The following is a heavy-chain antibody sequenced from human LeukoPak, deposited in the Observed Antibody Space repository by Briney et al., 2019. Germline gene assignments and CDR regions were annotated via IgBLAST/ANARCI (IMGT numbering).Heavy chain of an antibody. Sequence: GGSLRHSCAASGFTFSSYAMNWVRQAPGKGLEWVSTITGSSGSTNYADSVKGRFTISRDKSKNTLYLQMNSLRAEDTAVYYCAKGESGWYFDYWGQGTLVTVSS. V-gene: IGHV3-23*01. CDR2: ITGSSGST. J-gene: IGHJ4*02. CDR3: AKGESGWYFDY. CDR1: GFTFSSYA. D-gene: IGHD6-19*01.